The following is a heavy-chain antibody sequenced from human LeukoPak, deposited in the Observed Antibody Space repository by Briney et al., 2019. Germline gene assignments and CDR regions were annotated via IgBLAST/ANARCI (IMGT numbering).Heavy chain of an antibody. Sequence: GGSLRLSCAASGFTVSSNHMTWVRQAPGKGLEWVSFIYSGGTTYYADSVKGRFTISRDNSKNTLYLQMNSLRAEDTAVYYCAAWGYYYDSSGFDYWGQGTLVTVSS. CDR1: GFTVSSNH. V-gene: IGHV3-66*02. CDR2: IYSGGTT. D-gene: IGHD3-22*01. J-gene: IGHJ4*02. CDR3: AAWGYYYDSSGFDY.